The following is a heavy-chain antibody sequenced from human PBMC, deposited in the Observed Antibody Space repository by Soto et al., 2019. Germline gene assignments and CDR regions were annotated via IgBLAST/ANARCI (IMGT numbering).Heavy chain of an antibody. V-gene: IGHV4-34*01. J-gene: IGHJ4*02. D-gene: IGHD4-17*01. CDR1: GGSFIGYY. CDR2: INHSGST. Sequence: PAETLSLTCAVYGGSFIGYYWSWIRQPPGKGLEWIGEINHSGSTNYNPSLKSRVTISVDTSKNQFSLKLSSVTAADTAVYYCARGLEFFYGDGFDYWGQGTLVTVSS. CDR3: ARGLEFFYGDGFDY.